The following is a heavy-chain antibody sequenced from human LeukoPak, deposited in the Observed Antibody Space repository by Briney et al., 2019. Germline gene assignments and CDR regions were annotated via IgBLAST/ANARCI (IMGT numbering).Heavy chain of an antibody. D-gene: IGHD2-21*02. V-gene: IGHV3-21*01. CDR1: GFAFSDYN. CDR2: ISSRSSYI. J-gene: IGHJ4*02. CDR3: VRALPYCDGDCQGFDY. Sequence: PGGSLRLSCAASGFAFSDYNMNWVRQAPGKGLEWLSYISSRSSYISYADSVKGRFTISRDNAKNSLFLQMNSLRAEDTAVYYCVRALPYCDGDCQGFDYWGQGTLVTVSS.